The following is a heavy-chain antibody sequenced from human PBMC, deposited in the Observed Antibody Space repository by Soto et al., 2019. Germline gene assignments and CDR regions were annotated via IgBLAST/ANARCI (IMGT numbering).Heavy chain of an antibody. CDR1: GFTLSSYW. D-gene: IGHD3-10*01. CDR2: IKQDGSEG. V-gene: IGHV3-7*01. J-gene: IGHJ6*03. CDR3: ARIEIVSGGYKDYYYMDV. Sequence: EVQLVESGGGLVQPGGSLRLSCVASGFTLSSYWMSWVRQAPGKGLEWVGNIKQDGSEGYYVDSVKGRFTMSRDNAKNSLYQQMNNPRAEDTAVYYCARIEIVSGGYKDYYYMDVWGKGTTVTVSS.